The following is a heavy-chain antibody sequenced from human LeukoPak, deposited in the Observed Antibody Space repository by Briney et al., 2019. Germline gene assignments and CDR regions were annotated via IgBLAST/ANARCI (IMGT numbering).Heavy chain of an antibody. J-gene: IGHJ3*02. CDR1: GFTFSNYG. D-gene: IGHD3-3*01. Sequence: PGGSLRLSCAASGFTFSNYGIHWVRQAPGKGLEWVSYISSSSSTIYYADSVKGRFTISRDNAKNSLYLQMNSLRAEDTAVYYCARTRFLEWNDAFDIWGQGTMVTVSS. CDR3: ARTRFLEWNDAFDI. CDR2: ISSSSSTI. V-gene: IGHV3-48*01.